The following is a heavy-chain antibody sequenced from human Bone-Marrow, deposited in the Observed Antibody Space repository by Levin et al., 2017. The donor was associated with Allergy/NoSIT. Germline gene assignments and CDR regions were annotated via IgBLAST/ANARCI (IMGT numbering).Heavy chain of an antibody. CDR1: GGSISTYF. CDR2: IHEIGSS. J-gene: IGHJ4*02. V-gene: IGHV4-59*01. D-gene: IGHD4-23*01. Sequence: SETLSLTCSVSGGSISTYFWHWIRQSPGRGLEWIGHIHEIGSSKYNPSLKSRVTMSLDTSNNQFSLTLSSVTPADTAVYYCAGGWAPGGDSDASLNYWGQGIQVTVS. CDR3: AGGWAPGGDSDASLNY.